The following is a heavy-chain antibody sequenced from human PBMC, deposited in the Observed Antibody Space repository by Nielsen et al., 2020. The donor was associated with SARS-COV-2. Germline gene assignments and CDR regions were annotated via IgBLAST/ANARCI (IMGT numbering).Heavy chain of an antibody. CDR1: GFMFSTYG. V-gene: IGHV3-30*03. D-gene: IGHD3-16*01. J-gene: IGHJ4*02. CDR2: ISYDGSEK. CDR3: ARPLLWGTYPSAFDY. Sequence: GESLKISCAASGFMFSTYGIHWVRQAPGKGLEWVASISYDGSEKFYLDSVKGRFAVSRDNSKNTVYLQMSSLRTEDTAVYYCARPLLWGTYPSAFDYWGQGTLVTVSS.